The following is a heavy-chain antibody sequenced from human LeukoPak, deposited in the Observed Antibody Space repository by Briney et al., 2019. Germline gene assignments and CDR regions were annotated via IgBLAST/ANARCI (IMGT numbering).Heavy chain of an antibody. Sequence: SETLSLTCAIYGGSFSGYYWSWIRQPPGKGLEWIGEINHSGSTNYNPSLKSRVTISVDTSKNQFSLKLSSVTAADTAVYYCARGPFIHQWPAPYSYYGMNVGGQGTTVTVS. CDR1: GGSFSGYY. CDR3: ARGPFIHQWPAPYSYYGMNV. D-gene: IGHD2-8*01. CDR2: INHSGST. V-gene: IGHV4-34*01. J-gene: IGHJ6*02.